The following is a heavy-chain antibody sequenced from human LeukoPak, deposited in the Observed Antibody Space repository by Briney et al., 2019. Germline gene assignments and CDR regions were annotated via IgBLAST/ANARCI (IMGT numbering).Heavy chain of an antibody. J-gene: IGHJ4*02. CDR1: GFTFSTSW. Sequence: PGGSLRLSCAASGFTFSTSWMTWVRQAPGKGLEWVSAISGSGGSTYYADSVKGRFTISRDNSKNTLYLQMNSLRAEDTAVYYCAKCSGGSCYKTPFDYWGQGTLVTISS. D-gene: IGHD2-15*01. V-gene: IGHV3-23*01. CDR3: AKCSGGSCYKTPFDY. CDR2: ISGSGGST.